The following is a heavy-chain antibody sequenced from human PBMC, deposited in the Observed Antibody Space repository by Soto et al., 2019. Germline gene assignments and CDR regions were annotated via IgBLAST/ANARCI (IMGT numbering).Heavy chain of an antibody. V-gene: IGHV3-7*01. CDR1: GFTFSSYW. J-gene: IGHJ2*01. D-gene: IGHD2-15*01. CDR3: ARGRYCGGGGCYSCYWYFDL. CDR2: IKQDGSEK. Sequence: EVQLVESGGDLVQPGGSLGLSCAASGFTFSSYWMTWVRQAPGKGLEWVATIKQDGSEKNSVDSVKGRFTISRDNAKNSLYLQMNSRRAEDTDVYYCARGRYCGGGGCYSCYWYFDLWGRGTQVTVSS.